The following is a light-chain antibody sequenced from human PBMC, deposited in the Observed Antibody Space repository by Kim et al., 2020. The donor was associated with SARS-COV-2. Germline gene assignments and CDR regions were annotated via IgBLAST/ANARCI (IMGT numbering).Light chain of an antibody. CDR2: AAS. Sequence: SASLGDTVTIACRASQIIRTYLNWYQQKPGKAPKVLIYAASVLESGVPSRFSGSGSGTDFSLTISSLQPEDFATYHCQQSYNTPYTFGQGTKLEI. CDR1: QIIRTY. V-gene: IGKV1-39*01. J-gene: IGKJ2*01. CDR3: QQSYNTPYT.